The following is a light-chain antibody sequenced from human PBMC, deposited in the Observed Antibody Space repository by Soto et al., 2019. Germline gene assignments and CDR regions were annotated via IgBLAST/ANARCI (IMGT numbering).Light chain of an antibody. CDR1: RTDVDGYDY. CDR2: DVY. V-gene: IGLV2-14*03. J-gene: IGLJ1*01. CDR3: TSYTSSTPFYV. Sequence: QSVLTQPASVSGSPGQSIAISCTGVRTDVDGYDYVSWYQQHPGQAPQLIIYDVYSRPSGVSHRFPGSKSGDTASLTISGLQAEDEADYYCTSYTSSTPFYVFGTGTKVTV.